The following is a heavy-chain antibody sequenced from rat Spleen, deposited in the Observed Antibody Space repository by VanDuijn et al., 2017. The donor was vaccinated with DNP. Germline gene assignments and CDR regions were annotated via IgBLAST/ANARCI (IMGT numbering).Heavy chain of an antibody. CDR2: INSAGST. Sequence: EVQLQESGPGLVKPSQSLSLTCSVTVYSITSCCRWTWIRKFPGHKLEWMGYINSAGSTNYNPSLKGRISITSDTSKNQFFLQVNSVTTEDTATYYCARGDILRSFDYWGQGVMVTVSS. D-gene: IGHD1-6*01. V-gene: IGHV3-3*01. CDR3: ARGDILRSFDY. CDR1: VYSITSCCR. J-gene: IGHJ2*01.